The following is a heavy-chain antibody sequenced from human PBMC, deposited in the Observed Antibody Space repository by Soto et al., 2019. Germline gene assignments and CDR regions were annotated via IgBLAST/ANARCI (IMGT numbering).Heavy chain of an antibody. Sequence: QVQLVESGGGVVQPGRSLRLSCAASGFTFSSYGMHWVRQAPGKGLEWVAVIWYDGSNKYYADSVKGRFTISRDNSKNTLYLQMNSLRAEDTAVYYCAREGQLVQGAYFDYWGQGTLVTVSS. V-gene: IGHV3-33*01. D-gene: IGHD6-13*01. J-gene: IGHJ4*02. CDR1: GFTFSSYG. CDR2: IWYDGSNK. CDR3: AREGQLVQGAYFDY.